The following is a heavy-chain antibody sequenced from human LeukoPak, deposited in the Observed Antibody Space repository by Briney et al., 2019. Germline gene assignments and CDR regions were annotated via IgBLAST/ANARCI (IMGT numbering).Heavy chain of an antibody. V-gene: IGHV4-59*01. D-gene: IGHD3-22*01. CDR1: GGSISSYY. CDR2: IYYTGST. CDR3: AGWYYYDSSGAVDY. Sequence: SETLSLTCTVSGGSISSYYWSWIQQPPGKGLEWIGYIYYTGSTNYNPSLKSRVTISVDTSKNQFSLKLSSVTAADTAVYYCAGWYYYDSSGAVDYWGQGTLVTVSS. J-gene: IGHJ4*02.